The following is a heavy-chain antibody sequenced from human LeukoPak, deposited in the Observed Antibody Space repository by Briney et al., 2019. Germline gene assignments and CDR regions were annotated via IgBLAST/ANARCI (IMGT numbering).Heavy chain of an antibody. V-gene: IGHV5-51*01. D-gene: IGHD6-19*01. CDR2: IYPGDSDT. J-gene: IGHJ4*02. CDR3: ARHIAVAGTVVYYFDY. CDR1: GYSCTSYW. Sequence: GESLEISCKGSGYSCTSYWIGWVRQRPGKGLEWMGIIYPGDSDTRYSPSFQGQVTISADKSISTAYLQWSSLKASDTAMYYCARHIAVAGTVVYYFDYWGQGTLVTVSS.